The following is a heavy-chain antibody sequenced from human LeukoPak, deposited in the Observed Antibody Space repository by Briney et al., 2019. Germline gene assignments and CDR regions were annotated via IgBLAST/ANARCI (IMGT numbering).Heavy chain of an antibody. J-gene: IGHJ3*02. CDR2: ISSSSSTI. CDR1: GFTFSSYS. D-gene: IGHD6-19*01. CDR3: ARDLLPPATVAATGDAFDI. Sequence: GGSLRLSCAASGFTFSSYSMNWVRQAPGKGLEWVSYISSSSSTIYYADSVKGRFTISRDNAKNSLYLQMNSLRAADTAVYYCARDLLPPATVAATGDAFDIWGQGTMVTVSS. V-gene: IGHV3-48*01.